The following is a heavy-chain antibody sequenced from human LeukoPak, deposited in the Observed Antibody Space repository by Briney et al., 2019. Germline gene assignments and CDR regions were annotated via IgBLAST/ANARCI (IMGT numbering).Heavy chain of an antibody. CDR1: GGSFSGYY. Sequence: SETLSLTCAVFGGSFSGYYWSWIRQPPGKGLEWIGEINHSGSTNYNPSLKSRVTISVDPSKIQVSLRLNSMTAADTAVYYCARGFGFYYFMDVWGKGTTVTVSS. CDR3: ARGFGFYYFMDV. J-gene: IGHJ6*03. V-gene: IGHV4-34*01. D-gene: IGHD3-16*01. CDR2: INHSGST.